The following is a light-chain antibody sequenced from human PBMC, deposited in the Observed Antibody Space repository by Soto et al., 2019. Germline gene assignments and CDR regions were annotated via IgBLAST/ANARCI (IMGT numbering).Light chain of an antibody. CDR3: CSYAGSSTFLV. V-gene: IGLV2-23*02. CDR1: SSDVGSYNL. J-gene: IGLJ1*01. CDR2: EVS. Sequence: QSALTQPASVSGSPGESITITCTGTSSDVGSYNLVSWYQQHPGKAPKLMIYEVSKRPSGVSNRFSGSKSGNTASLTISGLQAEDEAHYYCCSYAGSSTFLVFGTGTKVTVL.